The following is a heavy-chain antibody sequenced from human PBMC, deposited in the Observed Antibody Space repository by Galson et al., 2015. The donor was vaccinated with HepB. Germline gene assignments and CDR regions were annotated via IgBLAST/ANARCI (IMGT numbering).Heavy chain of an antibody. J-gene: IGHJ4*02. CDR1: GFSLSTSGVG. D-gene: IGHD3-10*01. CDR3: ARAKGFGELLSHVDY. CDR2: IYWDDDK. V-gene: IGHV2-5*02. Sequence: PALVKPTQTLTLTCTFSGFSLSTSGVGVGWIRQPPGKALEWLALIYWDDDKRYSPSLKSRLTITKDTSKNQVVLTMTNMDPVDTATYYCARAKGFGELLSHVDYWGQGTLVTVSS.